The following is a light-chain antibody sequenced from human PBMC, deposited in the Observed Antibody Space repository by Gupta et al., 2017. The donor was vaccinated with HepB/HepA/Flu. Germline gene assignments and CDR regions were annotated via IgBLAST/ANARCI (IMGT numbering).Light chain of an antibody. CDR3: QAWDSSTQVV. CDR1: QLGDQY. J-gene: IGLJ2*01. CDR2: QDN. V-gene: IGLV3-1*01. Sequence: SYELTQPPSVSVSPGQTASITRSGDQLGDQYACWYQQKPGQSPVLVIYQDNKRPSGIPERFSGSNSGTTATLTISGTQAMDEADYYCQAWDSSTQVVFGGGTKLTVL.